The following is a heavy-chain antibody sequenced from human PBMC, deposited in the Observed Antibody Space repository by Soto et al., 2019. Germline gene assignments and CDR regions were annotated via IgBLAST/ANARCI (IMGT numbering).Heavy chain of an antibody. D-gene: IGHD3-22*01. Sequence: EVQLVESGGGLIQPGGSLRLSCAASGFTVSSDYMSWVRQAPGKGLEWGSVIYSGGSTYYADSVRGRCTIARDNSKNTLYLQMNSLRAEDTAVYYCARDPVESGYPEYFQHWGQGTLVTVSS. V-gene: IGHV3-53*01. CDR3: ARDPVESGYPEYFQH. CDR1: GFTVSSDY. J-gene: IGHJ1*01. CDR2: IYSGGST.